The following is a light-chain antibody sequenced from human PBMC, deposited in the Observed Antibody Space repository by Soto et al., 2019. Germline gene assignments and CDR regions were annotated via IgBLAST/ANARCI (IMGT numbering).Light chain of an antibody. CDR2: GAS. CDR3: QQYGSSPNT. J-gene: IGKJ3*01. CDR1: QSVSSSY. V-gene: IGKV3-20*01. Sequence: EIVLTQSPGTLSLSPGERATLSCRASQSVSSSYLAWYQQKPGQAPRLLIYGASSRATGIPDRFSGSGSGTDFTLTISRLEPVDFAVYYCQQYGSSPNTFGPGTKVDIK.